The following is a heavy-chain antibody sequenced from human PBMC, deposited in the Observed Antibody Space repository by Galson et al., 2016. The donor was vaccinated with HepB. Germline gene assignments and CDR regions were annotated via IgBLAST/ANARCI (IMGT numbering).Heavy chain of an antibody. V-gene: IGHV4-59*01. J-gene: IGHJ2*01. Sequence: SETLSLTCNVSGGSISNYYWSWIRQPPGKGLEFLGYIYYSGNTNYNPSLKSRATMSVDKSKNQFSLRLRSMTAAYTAVYFCARSSSGWYNWYFDLWGRGTLVTVSS. D-gene: IGHD6-19*01. CDR1: GGSISNYY. CDR3: ARSSSGWYNWYFDL. CDR2: IYYSGNT.